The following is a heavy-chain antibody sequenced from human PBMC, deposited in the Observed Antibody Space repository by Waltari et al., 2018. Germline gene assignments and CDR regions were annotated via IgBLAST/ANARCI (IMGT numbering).Heavy chain of an antibody. Sequence: EVQLVASGGGLVKPGGSLRLSCAASGFTFSSKSLNWVRQAPGKGLEWVSAISSSSSYIYYADSVKGRFTISRDNAKNSLYLQMNSLRAEDTAVYYCASGGLALQYFQHWGQGTLVTVSS. D-gene: IGHD2-15*01. CDR3: ASGGLALQYFQH. V-gene: IGHV3-21*01. J-gene: IGHJ1*01. CDR2: ISSSSSYI. CDR1: GFTFSSKS.